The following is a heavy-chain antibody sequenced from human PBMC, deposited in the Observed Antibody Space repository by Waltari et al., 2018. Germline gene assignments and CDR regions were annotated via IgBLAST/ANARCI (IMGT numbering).Heavy chain of an antibody. J-gene: IGHJ4*02. CDR2: ISSSTSYI. D-gene: IGHD6-19*01. V-gene: IGHV3-21*01. CDR1: GFTFSNYR. Sequence: EVQLVESGGGLVKPGGSLRLSCAASGFTFSNYRMNWVRQAPGKGLDWVSFISSSTSYINYADSVRGRFTISRDNARNSLYLQMNSLRADDTAVYYCARGDGSSGLDYWGQGILVTVSS. CDR3: ARGDGSSGLDY.